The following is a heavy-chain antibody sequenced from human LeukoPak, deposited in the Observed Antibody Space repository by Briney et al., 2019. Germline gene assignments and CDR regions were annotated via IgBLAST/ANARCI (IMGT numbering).Heavy chain of an antibody. CDR3: ARLGMVYYGMDV. V-gene: IGHV1-24*01. CDR2: FDPEDGET. CDR1: GYTLTELS. Sequence: ASVKVSCKVSGYTLTELSMHWVRQAPGKGLEWMGGFDPEDGETIYAQKFQGRVTMTRDTSTSTVYMELSSLRSEDTAVYYCARLGMVYYGMDVWGQGTTVTVSS. D-gene: IGHD4/OR15-4a*01. J-gene: IGHJ6*02.